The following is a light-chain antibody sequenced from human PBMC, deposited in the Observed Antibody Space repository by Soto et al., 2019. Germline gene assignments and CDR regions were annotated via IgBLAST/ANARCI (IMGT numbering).Light chain of an antibody. CDR3: QQYIRWPLT. V-gene: IGKV3D-15*01. CDR2: DAS. J-gene: IGKJ4*01. CDR1: QDVSSK. Sequence: EMVVTQSPATLSVSPGERVTLSCRTSQDVSSKLAWYQQKPGQPPSLLIYDASTRATGTPARFSGSGSGTEFTLAVSSLQSEDYALYFCQQYIRWPLTFGQGTKVDIK.